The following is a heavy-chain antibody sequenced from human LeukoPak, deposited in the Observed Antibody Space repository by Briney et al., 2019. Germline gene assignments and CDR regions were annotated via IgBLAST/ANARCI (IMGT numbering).Heavy chain of an antibody. Sequence: PGGSLRLSCAASGFTFSSYGMHWVRQAPGKGLEWVAFIRYDGSNKYYADSVKGRFTISRDNSKNTLYLQMNSLRAEDTAVYYCATSLRYFGSRPFDYWGQGTLVTVSS. CDR3: ATSLRYFGSRPFDY. CDR2: IRYDGSNK. D-gene: IGHD3-9*01. V-gene: IGHV3-30*02. J-gene: IGHJ4*02. CDR1: GFTFSSYG.